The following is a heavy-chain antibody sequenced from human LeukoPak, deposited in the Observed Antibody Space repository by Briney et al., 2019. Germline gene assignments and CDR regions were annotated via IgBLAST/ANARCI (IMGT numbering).Heavy chain of an antibody. Sequence: GGSLRLSCAASGFTFSSYSMNWVRQAPGKGLEWVSSISSSSSYIYYADSVKGRFTISRDNAKNSLYLQMNSLRAEDTAVYYCATGYGDYARRADYWGQGTLVTVSS. CDR3: ATGYGDYARRADY. V-gene: IGHV3-21*01. CDR2: ISSSSSYI. CDR1: GFTFSSYS. J-gene: IGHJ4*02. D-gene: IGHD4-17*01.